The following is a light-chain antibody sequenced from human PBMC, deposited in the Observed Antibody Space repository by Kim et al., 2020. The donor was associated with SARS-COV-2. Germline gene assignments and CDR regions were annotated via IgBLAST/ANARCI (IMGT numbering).Light chain of an antibody. V-gene: IGLV9-49*01. Sequence: QPVLTQLPSASASLGASVTLTCTLSSGYSNYKVDWYQQRPGKGPRFVMRVGTGGIVGSKGDGIPDRFSVLGSGLNRYLTIKNIQEEDESDYHCGADHGSGSNFVVFGGGTQLTVL. CDR2: VGTGGIVG. CDR3: GADHGSGSNFVV. CDR1: SGYSNYK. J-gene: IGLJ2*01.